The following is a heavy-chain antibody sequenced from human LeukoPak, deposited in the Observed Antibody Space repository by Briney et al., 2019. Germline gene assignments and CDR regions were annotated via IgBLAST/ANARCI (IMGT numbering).Heavy chain of an antibody. CDR2: ISGSGGST. V-gene: IGHV3-23*01. CDR1: GFTFSSYA. CDR3: TYSSSWYGALEY. J-gene: IGHJ4*02. D-gene: IGHD6-13*01. Sequence: PGGSLRLSCAASGFTFSSYAMSWVRQAPGKGLEWVSAISGSGGSTYYADSVKGRFTISRDNSKNTLYLQMNSLRAEDTAVYYCTYSSSWYGALEYWGQGTLVTVSS.